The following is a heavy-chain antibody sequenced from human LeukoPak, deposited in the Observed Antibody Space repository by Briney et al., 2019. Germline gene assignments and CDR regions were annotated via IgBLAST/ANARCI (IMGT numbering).Heavy chain of an antibody. CDR2: IYYSGST. CDR3: ARHGEMRGSGSYYLYYFDY. D-gene: IGHD3-10*01. Sequence: SETLSLTCTVSGGSISSSSYYWGWIRQPPGKGLEWIGSIYYSGSTYYNPSLKSRVTISVDTSKNQFSLKLSSVTAADTAVYYCARHGEMRGSGSYYLYYFDYWGQGTLVTVSS. CDR1: GGSISSSSYY. J-gene: IGHJ4*02. V-gene: IGHV4-39*01.